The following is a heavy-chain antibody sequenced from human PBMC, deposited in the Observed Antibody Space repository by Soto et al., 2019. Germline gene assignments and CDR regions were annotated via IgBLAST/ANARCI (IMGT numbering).Heavy chain of an antibody. D-gene: IGHD2-2*01. CDR3: ARDLGRTAAGYYYYYAMDV. CDR1: GFTFSSYW. CDR2: IKEDGSEK. Sequence: VSLRLSCAASGFTFSSYWMNWVRQAPGKGLEWVANIKEDGSEKYFVDSMKGRFTISRDNAKNSLYLQMNSLRAEDTAVHYCARDLGRTAAGYYYYYAMDVWGQGTTVTVSS. J-gene: IGHJ6*02. V-gene: IGHV3-7*01.